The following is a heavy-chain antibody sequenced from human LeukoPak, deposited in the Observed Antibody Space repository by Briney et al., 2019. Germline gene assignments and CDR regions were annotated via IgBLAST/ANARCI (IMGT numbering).Heavy chain of an antibody. J-gene: IGHJ4*02. V-gene: IGHV1-24*01. D-gene: IGHD3-9*01. CDR3: ATAPSASRYFDWLSPFDY. Sequence: GASVKVSCKVSGYTLTELSMHWVRQAPGKGREWMGGFDPEDGETIYAQKFQGRVTMTEDTSTDTAYMELSSLRSEDTAVYYCATAPSASRYFDWLSPFDYWGQGTLVTVSS. CDR2: FDPEDGET. CDR1: GYTLTELS.